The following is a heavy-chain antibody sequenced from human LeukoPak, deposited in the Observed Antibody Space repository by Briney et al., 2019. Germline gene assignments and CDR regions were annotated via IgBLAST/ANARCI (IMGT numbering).Heavy chain of an antibody. CDR2: IKQDGSEK. J-gene: IGHJ4*02. V-gene: IGHV3-7*01. Sequence: GGSLRLSCAASGFTFSSYWMSWVRQAPGKGLEWVANIKQDGSEKYYVDSVKGRFTISRDNAKNSLYLQMNSLRAEDTAVYYCAREFCSSTNCYFDYWGQGTLVTVSS. CDR1: GFTFSSYW. CDR3: AREFCSSTNCYFDY. D-gene: IGHD2-2*01.